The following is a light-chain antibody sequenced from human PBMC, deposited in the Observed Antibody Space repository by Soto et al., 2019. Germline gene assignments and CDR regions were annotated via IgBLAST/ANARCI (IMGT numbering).Light chain of an antibody. CDR2: YAS. CDR3: QQYYSTPLFT. V-gene: IGKV1D-43*01. Sequence: AIRMTQSPFSLSASVGDRVTSQGISSYLAWYQQQPAKAPKLFIYYASSLQSGVPSRFSGSGSGTDYTLTISSLQPEDFATYYCQQYYSTPLFTFGPGTKVDIK. J-gene: IGKJ3*01. CDR1: QGISSY.